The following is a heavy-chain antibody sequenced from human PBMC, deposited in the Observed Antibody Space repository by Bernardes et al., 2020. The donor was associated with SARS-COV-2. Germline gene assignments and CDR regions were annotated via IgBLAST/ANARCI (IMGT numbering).Heavy chain of an antibody. J-gene: IGHJ6*02. Sequence: GGSLRLSCAASGFTFSSYGMHWVRQAPGKGLEWVAVISYDGSDQYYADSVKGRFTISRDKSKNTLYLQMNSLRAEDTAVYYCAKDLVVAADTTYYFYYGVDVRGQGTTVTVSS. D-gene: IGHD2-15*01. CDR3: AKDLVVAADTTYYFYYGVDV. CDR2: ISYDGSDQ. CDR1: GFTFSSYG. V-gene: IGHV3-30*18.